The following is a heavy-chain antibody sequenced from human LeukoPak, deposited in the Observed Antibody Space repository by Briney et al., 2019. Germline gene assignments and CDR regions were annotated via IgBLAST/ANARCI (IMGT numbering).Heavy chain of an antibody. V-gene: IGHV3-23*01. D-gene: IGHD3-22*01. CDR2: ISGTGGRT. Sequence: GGSLRLSCAASGFTFSNYAMYWVRQAPGKGLECVSAISGTGGRTYYADSVKGRFTISRDNSKNTLYLQMNSLRAEDTAVYYCAKDRLTGYYYDSSGFDYWGQGTLVTVSS. CDR1: GFTFSNYA. CDR3: AKDRLTGYYYDSSGFDY. J-gene: IGHJ4*02.